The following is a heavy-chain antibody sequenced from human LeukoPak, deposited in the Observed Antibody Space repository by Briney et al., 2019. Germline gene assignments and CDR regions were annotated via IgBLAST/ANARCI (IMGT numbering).Heavy chain of an antibody. Sequence: SESLSLTCAVCGGSLSDDEGSWVRQPPGKGREGSGEINHRGATNFNPSLKRRVTLSLATSKNPVSLKLHSLTPADTAVYYCARGKGDLSMIVMIVTAVEFYFVSWGPGTLVTVPS. CDR1: GGSLSDDE. J-gene: IGHJ4*02. CDR2: INHRGAT. V-gene: IGHV4-34*01. D-gene: IGHD3-22*01. CDR3: ARGKGDLSMIVMIVTAVEFYFVS.